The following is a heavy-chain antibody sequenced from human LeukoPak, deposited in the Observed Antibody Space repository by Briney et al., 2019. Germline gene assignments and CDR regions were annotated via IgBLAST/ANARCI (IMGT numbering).Heavy chain of an antibody. CDR3: ARDLDYYDSSGYYY. CDR2: LSYDANE. D-gene: IGHD3-22*01. CDR1: GFTFSSYA. Sequence: GSSLRLSCAASGFTFSSYAMHWVRQAPGKGLDLEWVTVLSYDANEYYADSVKGRFTISRDISKNTLYLQMNSLRGDDTAVYYCARDLDYYDSSGYYYWGQGTLVTVSS. J-gene: IGHJ4*02. V-gene: IGHV3-30-3*01.